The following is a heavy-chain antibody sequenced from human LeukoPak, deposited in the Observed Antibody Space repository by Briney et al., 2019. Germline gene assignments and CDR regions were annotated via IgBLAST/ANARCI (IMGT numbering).Heavy chain of an antibody. CDR3: AKDEYYYDSSGYYPEYFQH. V-gene: IGHV3-23*01. CDR1: GFTFSSYA. J-gene: IGHJ1*01. D-gene: IGHD3-22*01. Sequence: GGSLRLSCAASGFTFSSYAMSWVRQAPGKGLEWVSAISGSGGSTYYADSVKGRFTISRDNSKNTLYLQMNSLRAEDTAVYYCAKDEYYYDSSGYYPEYFQHWGQGTLVTVSS. CDR2: ISGSGGST.